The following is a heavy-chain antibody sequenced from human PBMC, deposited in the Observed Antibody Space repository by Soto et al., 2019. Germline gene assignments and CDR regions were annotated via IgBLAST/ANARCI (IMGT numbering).Heavy chain of an antibody. Sequence: QVQLVQSGAEVKKPGASVKVSCKASGYTFTTYDISWVRQAPGQGLEWMGWISGYNGSTNYAQKLQGRVTMTTDTATSKADTELWSQISDDTAVYYFANNLVRGVQLDYFDYWGQGTLVTVSS. J-gene: IGHJ4*02. V-gene: IGHV1-18*01. CDR3: ANNLVRGVQLDYFDY. D-gene: IGHD3-10*01. CDR1: GYTFTTYD. CDR2: ISGYNGST.